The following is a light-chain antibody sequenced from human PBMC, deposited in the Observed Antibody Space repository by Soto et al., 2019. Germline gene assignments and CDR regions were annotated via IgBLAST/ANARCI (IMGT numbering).Light chain of an antibody. V-gene: IGLV2-11*01. CDR1: SSDVGGYNY. Sequence: QSALTQPRSVSGSPGQSVTISCTGTSSDVGGYNYVSWYQQHPGKAPKVLIYDVTQRPSGVPDRFPGSKSGNTASLTISGLQAEDEADYYCCSYAATYTRVFGGGTKLTVL. J-gene: IGLJ3*02. CDR2: DVT. CDR3: CSYAATYTRV.